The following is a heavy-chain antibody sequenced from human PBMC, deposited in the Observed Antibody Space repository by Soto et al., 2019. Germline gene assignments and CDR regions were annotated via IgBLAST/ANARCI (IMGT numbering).Heavy chain of an antibody. D-gene: IGHD3-22*01. Sequence: PSETLSLTCAVSGGSISSGTFSWTWIRQPPGKGLEFIGSIYYTGGTYYNPSLKSRVTISLDRSKNQFSLNLSSVAAADTAMYYCARATFFRKGYYDDTDYYLFDYWGQGTLVTVSS. CDR2: IYYTGGT. CDR1: GGSISSGTFS. CDR3: ARATFFRKGYYDDTDYYLFDY. J-gene: IGHJ4*02. V-gene: IGHV4-30-2*01.